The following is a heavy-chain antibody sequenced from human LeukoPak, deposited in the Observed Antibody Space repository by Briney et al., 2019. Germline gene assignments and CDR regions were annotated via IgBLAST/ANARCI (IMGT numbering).Heavy chain of an antibody. CDR1: GFTFSSYA. J-gene: IGHJ4*02. CDR3: AREGYYAGAGSYGPDY. CDR2: IRQDGGEK. V-gene: IGHV3-7*01. Sequence: GGSLRLSCAASGFTFSSYAMSWVRQAPGKGLEWVANIRQDGGEKYFLDSVKGRFTISRDNAKNSLYLEMSSLRAEDTAVYYCAREGYYAGAGSYGPDYWGQGTLVTVSS. D-gene: IGHD3-10*01.